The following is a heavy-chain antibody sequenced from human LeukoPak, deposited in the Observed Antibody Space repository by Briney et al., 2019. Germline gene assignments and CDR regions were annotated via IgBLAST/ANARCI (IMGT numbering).Heavy chain of an antibody. V-gene: IGHV3-23*01. Sequence: PGGSLRLSCAVSKFIFSNYAMTWVRQAPGKGLEWVSSIDDSGVKTYHADSVQGRFTISRDNSKNTLYLQMNSLRVEDTAVYFCAGRPHGDHPFFDYWGPGTLVIVSS. CDR2: IDDSGVKT. D-gene: IGHD3-3*02. CDR3: AGRPHGDHPFFDY. J-gene: IGHJ4*02. CDR1: KFIFSNYA.